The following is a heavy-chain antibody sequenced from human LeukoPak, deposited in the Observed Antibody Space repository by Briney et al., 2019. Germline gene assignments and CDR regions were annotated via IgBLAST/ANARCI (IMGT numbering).Heavy chain of an antibody. D-gene: IGHD1-26*01. CDR1: GFTFSSYA. J-gene: IGHJ3*02. Sequence: SGGSLRLSCAASGFTFSSYAMSWVRQAPGKGLEWVSAISGSGGSTYYADSVKGRFTISRDNSKDTLYLQMNSLRAEDTAVYYCANLPRIVGATHDAFDIWGQGTMVTVSS. CDR2: ISGSGGST. V-gene: IGHV3-23*01. CDR3: ANLPRIVGATHDAFDI.